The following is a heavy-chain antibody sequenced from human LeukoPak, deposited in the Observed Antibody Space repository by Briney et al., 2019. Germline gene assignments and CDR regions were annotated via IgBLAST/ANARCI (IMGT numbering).Heavy chain of an antibody. CDR2: ISAYNGNT. J-gene: IGHJ4*02. CDR1: GYTFTSYG. V-gene: IGHV1-18*01. D-gene: IGHD6-13*01. CDR3: ARDRWGIAAAGDSHFDY. Sequence: ASVKVSFKASGYTFTSYGISWVRQAPGQGLEWMGWISAYNGNTNYAQKLQGRVTMTTGTSTSTAYMELRSLRSDDTAVYYCARDRWGIAAAGDSHFDYWGQGTLVTVSS.